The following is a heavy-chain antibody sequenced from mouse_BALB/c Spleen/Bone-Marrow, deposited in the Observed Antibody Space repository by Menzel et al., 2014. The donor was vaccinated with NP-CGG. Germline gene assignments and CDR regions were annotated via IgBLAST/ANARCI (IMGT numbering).Heavy chain of an antibody. Sequence: VQLKESGTVLARPGAAVKMSCKASGYTFSNYWMHWVKQRPGQGLEWIGTIYPGNSDTTYNQKFKGKATLTAVTSTSTAYMELSSLTNEDYAVYYCTTLARNKFDYWGQGTTLTVSS. D-gene: IGHD3-1*01. CDR2: IYPGNSDT. J-gene: IGHJ2*01. V-gene: IGHV1-5*01. CDR3: TTLARNKFDY. CDR1: GYTFSNYW.